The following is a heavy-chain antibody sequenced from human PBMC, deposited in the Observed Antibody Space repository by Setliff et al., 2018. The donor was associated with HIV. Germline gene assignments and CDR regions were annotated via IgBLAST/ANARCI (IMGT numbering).Heavy chain of an antibody. CDR2: IDNSGST. Sequence: SETLSLTCTVSGGSISSSYWSWIRQPPGKGLEWIGYIDNSGSTNYNPSLKSRVTISVDTSKNQISLKLSSVTAADTAVYYCARSPPTTFWSGYTYYYYMDVWGKGTTVTVSS. J-gene: IGHJ6*03. D-gene: IGHD3-3*01. CDR1: GGSISSSY. V-gene: IGHV4-59*01. CDR3: ARSPPTTFWSGYTYYYYMDV.